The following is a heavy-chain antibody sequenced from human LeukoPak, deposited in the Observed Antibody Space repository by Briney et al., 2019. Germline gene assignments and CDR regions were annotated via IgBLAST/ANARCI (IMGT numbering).Heavy chain of an antibody. CDR1: GYSISSGYY. D-gene: IGHD3-16*01. J-gene: IGHJ4*02. Sequence: SETLSLTCAVSGYSISSGYYWGCIRPPPGKGLEWIGIIHHSGSTHYNPSLKSRVTISVDTSKNQFSLKLSSVTATDTALYHCARRGGAAHTTEGWGQGTLVTVSS. V-gene: IGHV4-38-2*01. CDR3: ARRGGAAHTTEG. CDR2: IHHSGST.